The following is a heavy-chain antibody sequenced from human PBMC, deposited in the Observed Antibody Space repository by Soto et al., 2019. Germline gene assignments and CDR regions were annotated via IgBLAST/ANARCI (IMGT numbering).Heavy chain of an antibody. CDR2: IYPGDSDT. D-gene: IGHD3-10*01. CDR1: GYIFTSYW. Sequence: GESLKISCEGSGYIFTSYWIAWVRQLPGKGLEWMGMIYPGDSDTRYSPSFHGQVTISADKSINTVYLPWRSLKASDTAIYYCAGFGWNFYKTGDDWGQGTLVTVSS. J-gene: IGHJ4*02. CDR3: AGFGWNFYKTGDD. V-gene: IGHV5-51*01.